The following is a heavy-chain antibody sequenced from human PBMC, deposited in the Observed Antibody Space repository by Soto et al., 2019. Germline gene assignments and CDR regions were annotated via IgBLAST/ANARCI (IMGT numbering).Heavy chain of an antibody. V-gene: IGHV3-30-3*01. CDR1: GFTFSSYA. Sequence: QVQLVESGGGVVRPGRSLRLSCAASGFTFSSYAMHWVRQAPGKGLEWVAVISYDGSNKYYADSVKGRFTISRDNSKNTLYLQMNSLRAEDTAVYYCARDNGVRWGQGTLVTVSS. J-gene: IGHJ4*02. CDR3: ARDNGVR. CDR2: ISYDGSNK. D-gene: IGHD2-8*01.